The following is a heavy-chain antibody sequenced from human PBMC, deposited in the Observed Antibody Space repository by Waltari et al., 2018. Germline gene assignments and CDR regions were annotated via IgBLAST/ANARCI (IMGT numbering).Heavy chain of an antibody. CDR2: IYYSGST. CDR3: ARGSAGYYYYYGMDV. J-gene: IGHJ6*02. Sequence: QLQLQESGPGLVKPSETLSPTCTVSGGSISSSSYYWGWIRQPPGKGLEWIGSIYYSGSTYYNPSLKSRVTISVDTSKNQFSLKLSSVTAADTAVYYCARGSAGYYYYYGMDVWGQGTTVTVSS. V-gene: IGHV4-39*07. CDR1: GGSISSSSYY.